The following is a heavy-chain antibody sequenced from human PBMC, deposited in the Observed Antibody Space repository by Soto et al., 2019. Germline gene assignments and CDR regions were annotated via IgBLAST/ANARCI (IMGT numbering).Heavy chain of an antibody. CDR2: ISNGGGGT. V-gene: IGHV3-23*01. D-gene: IGHD5-12*01. CDR3: AKDSATTRSYFDY. Sequence: GGSLRLSCAASGFTFSNYAMSWVRLAPGKGLQWVAGISNGGGGTYYADSVKGRFTISRDNSKNTLYLQMNSLRAEDTAIYYCAKDSATTRSYFDYWGQGTLVTVSS. CDR1: GFTFSNYA. J-gene: IGHJ4*02.